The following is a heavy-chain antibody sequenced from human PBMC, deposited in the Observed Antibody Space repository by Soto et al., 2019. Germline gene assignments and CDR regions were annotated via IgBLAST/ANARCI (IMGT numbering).Heavy chain of an antibody. CDR3: ARGRYGDY. Sequence: QVNLVQSGAEVKKPGASGKVSCKASGYTFTSYGITWVRPAPGQGVEWRGGISAHKGNTDYAKKLPGRVIVTRDTSTSTAYMELSTLRSDDTAVYYCARGRYGDYWGQGALVTVSS. J-gene: IGHJ4*02. CDR2: ISAHKGNT. CDR1: GYTFTSYG. V-gene: IGHV1-18*01. D-gene: IGHD1-1*01.